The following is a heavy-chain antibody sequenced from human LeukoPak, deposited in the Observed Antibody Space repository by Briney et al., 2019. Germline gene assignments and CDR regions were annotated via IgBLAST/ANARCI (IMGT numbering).Heavy chain of an antibody. CDR3: AREMFPIFDY. Sequence: GGSLRLSCAASGFTFSSYAMHWVRQAPGKGLEWVAVISYDGSNKYNADSVKGRFTISRDNSKNTLYLQMNSLRAEDTAAYYCAREMFPIFDYWGQGTLVTVSS. J-gene: IGHJ4*02. CDR1: GFTFSSYA. CDR2: ISYDGSNK. V-gene: IGHV3-30*04. D-gene: IGHD3-10*02.